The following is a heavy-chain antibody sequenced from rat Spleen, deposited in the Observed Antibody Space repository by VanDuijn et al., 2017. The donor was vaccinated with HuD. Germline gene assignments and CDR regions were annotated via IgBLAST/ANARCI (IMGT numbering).Heavy chain of an antibody. CDR2: IKAKSNNYAT. V-gene: IGHV6-6*01. CDR3: ATAGTRISRFSY. Sequence: EVQVLESGGGLVQPGNSLKLSCATSGFTFSTAWMYWYRQFPEKRLEWVARIKAKSNNYATDYTESVKGRFTIARDGSRSRIYLQMNNLKEEDTATYYCATAGTRISRFSYWGQGTLVTVSS. J-gene: IGHJ3*01. D-gene: IGHD1-4*01. CDR1: GFTFSTAW.